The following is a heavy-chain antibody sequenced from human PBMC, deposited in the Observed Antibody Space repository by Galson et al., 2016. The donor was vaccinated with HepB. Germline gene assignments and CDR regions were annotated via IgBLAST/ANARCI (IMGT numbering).Heavy chain of an antibody. D-gene: IGHD3-10*01. V-gene: IGHV3-30*18. Sequence: SLRLSCAASGFTFSSYGMHWVHQAPGKGLEWVAVISYDGSNKYYADSVKGRFTISRDNSKHTLYLQMNSLRAEDTAVYYCAKDGHPSPIGGSGTFFSYYQYYYVDVWGKGTTVTVSS. CDR3: AKDGHPSPIGGSGTFFSYYQYYYVDV. CDR1: GFTFSSYG. CDR2: ISYDGSNK. J-gene: IGHJ6*03.